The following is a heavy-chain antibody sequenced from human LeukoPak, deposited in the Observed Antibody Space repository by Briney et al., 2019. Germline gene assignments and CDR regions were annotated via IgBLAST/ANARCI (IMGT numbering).Heavy chain of an antibody. J-gene: IGHJ5*02. CDR3: AKADA. CDR1: GFIFSTYW. CDR2: IKEDGSES. V-gene: IGHV3-7*03. Sequence: GGSLRLSCAASGFIFSTYWMSWVRQAPGKGLEWVANIKEDGSESHYVDSVKGRFTISRDNAKNSLYLQMNSLRAEDTALYYCAKADAWGQGTLVTVSS.